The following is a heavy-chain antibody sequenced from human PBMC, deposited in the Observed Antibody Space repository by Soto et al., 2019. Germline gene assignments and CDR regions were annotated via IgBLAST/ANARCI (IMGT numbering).Heavy chain of an antibody. CDR3: ARDRVSEVHIVPKGGHYYYGMDV. CDR1: GFTFSSYS. CDR2: ISSSSSSTI. D-gene: IGHD2-8*01. Sequence: GGSLRLSCAASGFTFSSYSMNWVRQAPGKGLEWVSYISSSSSSTIYYADSVKGRFTISRDNAKNSLYLQMNSLRDEDTAVYYCARDRVSEVHIVPKGGHYYYGMDVWGQGTTVTVSS. J-gene: IGHJ6*02. V-gene: IGHV3-48*02.